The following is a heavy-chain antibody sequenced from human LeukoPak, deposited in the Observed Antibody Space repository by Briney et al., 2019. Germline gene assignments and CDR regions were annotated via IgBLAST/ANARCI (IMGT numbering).Heavy chain of an antibody. CDR2: ISAYNGNT. V-gene: IGHV1-18*01. D-gene: IGHD6-13*01. CDR3: ARSSIAAAGGPGFNY. J-gene: IGHJ4*02. CDR1: GYTFTSYG. Sequence: ASVKVSFKASGYTFTSYGISWVRQAPGQGREWMGWISAYNGNTNYAQKLQGRVTMTTDTSTSTAYMELRSLRSDDTAVYYCARSSIAAAGGPGFNYWGQGTLVTVSS.